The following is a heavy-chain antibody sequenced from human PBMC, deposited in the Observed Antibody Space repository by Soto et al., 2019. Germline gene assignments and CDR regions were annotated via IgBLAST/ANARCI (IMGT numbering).Heavy chain of an antibody. CDR1: GFSLRTSGVG. D-gene: IGHD6-19*01. V-gene: IGHV2-5*01. CDR2: IYWNDDK. J-gene: IGHJ5*02. CDR3: AKSGSSGWYGWFDP. Sequence: SGPTLVDPTQTLTLTCIFSGFSLRTSGVGVGWIRQPPGKALEWLGFIYWNDDKRYSPSLKSRLTITKDTSKNQVVLTMTNMDPVDTATYYCAKSGSSGWYGWFDPWGQGTLVTVSS.